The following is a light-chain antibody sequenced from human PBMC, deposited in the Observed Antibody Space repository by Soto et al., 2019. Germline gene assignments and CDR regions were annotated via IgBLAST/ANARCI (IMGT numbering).Light chain of an antibody. J-gene: IGLJ1*01. CDR1: SNDVGGYNY. V-gene: IGLV2-14*03. CDR2: DVT. CDR3: SSYTTSNTRQIV. Sequence: QSALTQPASVSGSPGQSITISFTGTSNDVGGYNYVSWYQHHPGKAPKLIIYDVTNPPSGVSNPFSGSKSGNTASRTMSGLQPEDEADYYCSSYTTSNTRQIVFGTGTKVTVL.